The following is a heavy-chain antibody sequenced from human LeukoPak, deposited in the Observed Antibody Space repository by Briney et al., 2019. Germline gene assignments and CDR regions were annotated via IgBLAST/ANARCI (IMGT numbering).Heavy chain of an antibody. CDR1: GFTFSDYY. CDR3: ARSSSGWYYYFDY. Sequence: KTGGSLRLSCAASGFTFSDYYMSWIRQAPGKGLEWVSYISSSGSTIYYADSVKGRFTISRDNAKNSLYLQMNSLRAEDTAVYYCARSSSGWYYYFDYWGQGTLVTVSS. CDR2: ISSSGSTI. D-gene: IGHD6-19*01. J-gene: IGHJ4*02. V-gene: IGHV3-11*01.